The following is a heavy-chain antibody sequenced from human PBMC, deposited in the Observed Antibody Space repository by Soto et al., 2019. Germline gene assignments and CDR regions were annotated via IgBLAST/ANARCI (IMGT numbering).Heavy chain of an antibody. Sequence: QAQLVESGGGVVQPGTSLRLSCAASGITLSASPMHWVRQAPGKGLEWVAVISYDGNNKIYADSVKGRFTISRDNSKNTVYLQMISLRVEDTAVYSCAREGGSSGRAGWFDSWGQGTLVTVSS. V-gene: IGHV3-30-3*01. CDR2: ISYDGNNK. CDR3: AREGGSSGRAGWFDS. CDR1: GITLSASP. J-gene: IGHJ5*01. D-gene: IGHD6-19*01.